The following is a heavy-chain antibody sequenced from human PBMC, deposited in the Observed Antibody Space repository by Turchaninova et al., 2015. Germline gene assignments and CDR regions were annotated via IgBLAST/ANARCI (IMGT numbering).Heavy chain of an antibody. CDR1: GFIFDNYG. CDR3: ARDNDRDDDGWFDS. Sequence: EFDLVESGGGLVQRGTSLRLPCADSGFIFDNYGMHWVRKGPGKGLELVSGINWNSGSIHYADSVMCRFTISRDNAKNSLYLQMNSLRAEDMALYFCARDNDRDDDGWFDSWGQGTLVTVSS. D-gene: IGHD1-1*01. V-gene: IGHV3-9*03. J-gene: IGHJ5*01. CDR2: INWNSGSI.